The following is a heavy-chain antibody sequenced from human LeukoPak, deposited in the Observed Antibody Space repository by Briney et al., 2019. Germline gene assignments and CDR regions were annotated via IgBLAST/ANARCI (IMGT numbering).Heavy chain of an antibody. V-gene: IGHV3-7*01. CDR1: GFTFSNYW. Sequence: GSLRLSCAASGFTFSNYWMTWVRQAPGKGLEWVANIKHDGSEDYYLDSVKGRFTISRDNAKNSLYLQMNSLRAEDTAVYYCARVIVSYDYMDVWGKGTTVTVSS. CDR2: IKHDGSED. CDR3: ARVIVSYDYMDV. J-gene: IGHJ6*03. D-gene: IGHD2/OR15-2a*01.